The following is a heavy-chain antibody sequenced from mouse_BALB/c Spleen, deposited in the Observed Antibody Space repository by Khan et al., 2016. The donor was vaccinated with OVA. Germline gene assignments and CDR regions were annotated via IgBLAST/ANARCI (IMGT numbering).Heavy chain of an antibody. CDR3: ARGGAAYYRNDGGTMEY. Sequence: QMQLEESGPELKKPGETVRISCKASGYTFTTAGMQWVQKMPGKGLKWIGWINTHSGVPKYAEDFKGRFAFSLETSASTAYLQITNLKNEDTATYFWARGGAAYYRNDGGTMEYWGQGTSVTVSS. V-gene: IGHV9-4*02. J-gene: IGHJ4*01. CDR2: INTHSGVP. CDR1: GYTFTTAG. D-gene: IGHD2-14*01.